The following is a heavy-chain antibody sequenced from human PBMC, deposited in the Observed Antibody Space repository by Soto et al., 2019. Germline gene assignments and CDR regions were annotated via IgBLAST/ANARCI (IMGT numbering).Heavy chain of an antibody. CDR2: IYYSGST. V-gene: IGHV4-61*01. Sequence: SETLSLTCAVSGGSISSGCYYWSWIRQHPGRGLEWIGYIYYSGSTYYNPSLKSRVTISVDTSKNQFSLKLSSVTAADTAVYYCARSNGNYFDYWGQGTLVTVSS. CDR3: ARSNGNYFDY. D-gene: IGHD1-1*01. CDR1: GGSISSGCYY. J-gene: IGHJ4*02.